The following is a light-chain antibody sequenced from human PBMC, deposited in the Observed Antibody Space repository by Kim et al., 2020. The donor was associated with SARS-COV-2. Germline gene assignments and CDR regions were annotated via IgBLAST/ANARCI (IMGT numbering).Light chain of an antibody. CDR2: DVS. J-gene: IGLJ2*01. CDR3: SSYTSSSVV. Sequence: PGQSITISCTGPSSDVGGYNYVSWYQQHPGKAPKLMIYDVSNRPSGVSNRFSGSKSGNTASLTISGLQAEDEADYYCSSYTSSSVVFGGGTKLTVL. V-gene: IGLV2-14*03. CDR1: SSDVGGYNY.